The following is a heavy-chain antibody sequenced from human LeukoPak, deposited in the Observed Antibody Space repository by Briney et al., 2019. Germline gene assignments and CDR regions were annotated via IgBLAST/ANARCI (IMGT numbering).Heavy chain of an antibody. CDR2: IIPIFGTA. CDR1: GGTFSSYA. CDR3: ASGDIVVVPAAMYYYYYMDV. J-gene: IGHJ6*03. Sequence: SVKVSCKASGGTFSSYAISWVRQAPGQGLEWMGGIIPIFGTANYAQKFQGRVTITADESTSTAYMELSSLRSEDTAVYYCASGDIVVVPAAMYYYYYMDVWGKGTTVTVSS. V-gene: IGHV1-69*13. D-gene: IGHD2-2*01.